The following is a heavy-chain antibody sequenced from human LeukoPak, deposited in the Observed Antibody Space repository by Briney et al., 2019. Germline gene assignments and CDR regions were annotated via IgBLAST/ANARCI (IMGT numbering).Heavy chain of an antibody. Sequence: RGGSLSLSCAVSGLTFSSFWMTWVRQAPEEGVVWEARIRKDGREKYYTDTLRGPLTISRDNAKDSLSLQRNSLRDEDTAMYDRARANGVCTYGGQGTLVTVPS. CDR2: IRKDGREK. D-gene: IGHD2-8*01. CDR3: ARANGVCTY. J-gene: IGHJ4*02. CDR1: GLTFSSFW. V-gene: IGHV3-7*04.